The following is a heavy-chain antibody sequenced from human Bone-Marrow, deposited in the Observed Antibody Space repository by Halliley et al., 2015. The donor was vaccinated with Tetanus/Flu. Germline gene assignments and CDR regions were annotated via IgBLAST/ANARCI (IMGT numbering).Heavy chain of an antibody. V-gene: IGHV4-39*01. J-gene: IGHJ4*02. Sequence: LRLSCTVSGVSLTSSGYYWGWIRQPPGKGLEWIGSLYYSGSTYYNPSLKSRVSISVDTSKNHLSLNLNSATAADTAVYYCARHYRHWLFDYWGQGTLVTVSP. CDR3: ARHYRHWLFDY. D-gene: IGHD3-16*02. CDR1: GVSLTSSGYY. CDR2: LYYSGST.